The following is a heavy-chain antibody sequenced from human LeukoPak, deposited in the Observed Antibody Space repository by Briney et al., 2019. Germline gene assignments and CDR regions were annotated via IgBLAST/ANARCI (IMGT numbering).Heavy chain of an antibody. CDR1: GYTLTELS. CDR2: FDPEDGET. J-gene: IGHJ4*02. D-gene: IGHD3-10*01. Sequence: ASVKVSCKVSGYTLTELSMHWVRQAPGKGLEWMGGFDPEDGETIYAQKFQGRVTMTEDTSTDTAYMELSSLRSEDTAVYYCATSPLRYGSGSHVDYWGQGTLVTVSS. V-gene: IGHV1-24*01. CDR3: ATSPLRYGSGSHVDY.